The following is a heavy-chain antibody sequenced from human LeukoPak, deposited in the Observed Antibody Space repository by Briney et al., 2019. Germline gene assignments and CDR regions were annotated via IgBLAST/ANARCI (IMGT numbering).Heavy chain of an antibody. CDR1: GYTFTNYY. CDR3: ARGYCSGGSCFSFDY. D-gene: IGHD2-15*01. V-gene: IGHV1-46*01. Sequence: ASVKVSCKASGYTFTNYYMHWVRQAPGQGLEWMGIIIPSGGSTSSAQKFQGRVIVTTDTSTSTVYMELSSLRSEDTAVYYCARGYCSGGSCFSFDYWGQGSLVTVSS. CDR2: IIPSGGST. J-gene: IGHJ4*02.